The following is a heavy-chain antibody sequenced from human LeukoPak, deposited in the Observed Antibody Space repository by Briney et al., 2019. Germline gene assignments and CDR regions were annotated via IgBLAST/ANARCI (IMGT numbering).Heavy chain of an antibody. D-gene: IGHD6-19*01. Sequence: ASVKVSCKASGYTFTSYGISWVRQAPGQGLEWMGWISAYNGNTNYAQKPQGRVTMTTDTSTSTAYMELRSLRSDDTAVYYCARGSVAVAGRGDLDYWGQGTLVTVSS. CDR2: ISAYNGNT. J-gene: IGHJ4*02. V-gene: IGHV1-18*01. CDR1: GYTFTSYG. CDR3: ARGSVAVAGRGDLDY.